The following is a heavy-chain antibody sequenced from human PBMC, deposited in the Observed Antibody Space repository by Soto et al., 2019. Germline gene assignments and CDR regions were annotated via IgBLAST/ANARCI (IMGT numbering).Heavy chain of an antibody. CDR1: GFTFSSYA. J-gene: IGHJ4*02. Sequence: QVQLVESVGGVVQPGRSLRLSCAASGFTFSSYAMHWVRQAPGKGLEWVAVISYDGSNKYYADSVKGRFTISRDNSKNTLYLQMNSLKTEDTAVYYCARDKSPYSSGCHNRHFDYWGQGTLVTVSS. D-gene: IGHD6-19*01. V-gene: IGHV3-30-3*01. CDR2: ISYDGSNK. CDR3: ARDKSPYSSGCHNRHFDY.